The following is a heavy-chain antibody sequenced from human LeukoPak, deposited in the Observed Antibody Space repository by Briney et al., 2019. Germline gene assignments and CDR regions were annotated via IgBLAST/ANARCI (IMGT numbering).Heavy chain of an antibody. CDR2: MSGSGYTA. V-gene: IGHV3-23*01. Sequence: PGGSLRLSCAASGFTFSSYALSWVRQAPGKGLEWVSLMSGSGYTADYADSVKGRFTISRDNSKNTLYLQMNSLRAEDTAVYYCAKELPTYYDILTGYPRDDYWGQGTLVTVSS. J-gene: IGHJ4*02. D-gene: IGHD3-9*01. CDR3: AKELPTYYDILTGYPRDDY. CDR1: GFTFSSYA.